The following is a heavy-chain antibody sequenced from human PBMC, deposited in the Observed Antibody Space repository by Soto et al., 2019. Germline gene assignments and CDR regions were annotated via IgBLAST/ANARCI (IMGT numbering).Heavy chain of an antibody. V-gene: IGHV4-59*01. CDR2: IHYNGNT. CDR3: ASERNLGRWLQPLDF. CDR1: GDSISAYS. D-gene: IGHD5-12*01. Sequence: QVQLQVSAPGLVKPSETLSLTCTVSGDSISAYSWSWVRQPPGKGLEWIGNIHYNGNTKYNPSLKRRFTXSXDXSEXPFSLKLISVTAADTAKYFCASERNLGRWLQPLDFWGQGTLVTVSS. J-gene: IGHJ4*02.